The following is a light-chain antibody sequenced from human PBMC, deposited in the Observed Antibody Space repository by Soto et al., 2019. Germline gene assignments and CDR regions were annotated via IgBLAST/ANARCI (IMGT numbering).Light chain of an antibody. CDR1: QSVSSTY. CDR2: SSS. CDR3: QQRMNWPLT. J-gene: IGKJ5*01. V-gene: IGKV3D-20*02. Sequence: ELVLTQSPGTLSLSPGDRATLSCRASQSVSSTYLAWYQQRPGQAPRLLIYSSSSRASGIPDRFSGSGSGTDFTLTISRLEPEDVAVYYCQQRMNWPLTFGQGTRLEIK.